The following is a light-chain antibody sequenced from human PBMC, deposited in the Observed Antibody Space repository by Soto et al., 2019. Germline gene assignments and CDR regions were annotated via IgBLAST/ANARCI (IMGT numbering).Light chain of an antibody. Sequence: QSALTQPAFVSESPGQSITISCTGTSSDIGAYNFVSWYLHHPGKAPTLVIFEVSNRPSGVSDRFSGSKSGTTASLTISGLQAEDEGEYFCCSYSNSHTLIFGGGTKLTVL. CDR2: EVS. CDR1: SSDIGAYNF. CDR3: CSYSNSHTLI. J-gene: IGLJ2*01. V-gene: IGLV2-14*01.